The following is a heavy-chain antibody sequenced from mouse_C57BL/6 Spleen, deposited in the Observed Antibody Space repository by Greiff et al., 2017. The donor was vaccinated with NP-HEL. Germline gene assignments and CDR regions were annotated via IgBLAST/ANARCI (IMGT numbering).Heavy chain of an antibody. CDR2: INYDGSST. V-gene: IGHV5-16*01. J-gene: IGHJ1*03. Sequence: DVMLVESEGGLVQPGSSMKLSCTASGFTFSDYYMAWVRQVPEKGLEWVANINYDGSSTYYLDSLKSRFIIARDNAKNILYLQMSSLKSEDTATYYCARDAYYYGSSYGDFDVWGTGTTVTVSS. CDR1: GFTFSDYY. D-gene: IGHD1-1*01. CDR3: ARDAYYYGSSYGDFDV.